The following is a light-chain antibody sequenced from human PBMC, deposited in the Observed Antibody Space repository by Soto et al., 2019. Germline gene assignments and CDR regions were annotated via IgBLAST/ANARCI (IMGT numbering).Light chain of an antibody. J-gene: IGKJ1*01. Sequence: ETVMTQSPATLSVSPGERAALSCRASQSLSSNLAWYQQRPGQAPRLLIYGASTRATGIPVRFSGSGSGTEFTLTISSLQSEDFGVYFCQQYNNWPWTFGRGTKVDIK. CDR3: QQYNNWPWT. CDR1: QSLSSN. CDR2: GAS. V-gene: IGKV3-15*01.